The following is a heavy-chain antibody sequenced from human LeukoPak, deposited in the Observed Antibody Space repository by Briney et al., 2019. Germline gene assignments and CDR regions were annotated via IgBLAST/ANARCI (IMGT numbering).Heavy chain of an antibody. J-gene: IGHJ5*02. CDR2: ISAYNGNT. D-gene: IGHD3-16*02. CDR3: ARDDPHNVYYDYVWGSYRYYWFDP. V-gene: IGHV1-18*01. Sequence: ASVKVSCKASGYTFTSYGISWVRQAPGQGLEWMGWISAYNGNTNYAQKLQGRVTMTTDTSTSTAYMELRSLRPDDTAVYYCARDDPHNVYYDYVWGSYRYYWFDPWGQGTLVTVSS. CDR1: GYTFTSYG.